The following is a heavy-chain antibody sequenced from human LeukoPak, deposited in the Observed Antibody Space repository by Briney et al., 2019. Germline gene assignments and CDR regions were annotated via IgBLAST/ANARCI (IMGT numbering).Heavy chain of an antibody. D-gene: IGHD3-22*01. Sequence: GESLKISCTGSGYSFTSYWIGWVRQMTGKGLEWMGIIYPGDSDTRYSPSFQGQVTISADKSISTAYLQWSSLKASDTAMYYCARRRYYYDSSGEFDYWGQGTRVTVSS. CDR2: IYPGDSDT. CDR3: ARRRYYYDSSGEFDY. CDR1: GYSFTSYW. V-gene: IGHV5-51*01. J-gene: IGHJ4*02.